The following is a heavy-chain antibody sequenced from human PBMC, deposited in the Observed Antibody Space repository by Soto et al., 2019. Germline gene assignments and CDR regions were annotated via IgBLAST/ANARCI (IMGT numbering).Heavy chain of an antibody. Sequence: QLQLQESGPGLVKPSETLSLTCTVSGGSISSSSYYWGWIRQPPGKGLEWIGSIYYSGSTYYNPSLNSRVTLSVDPSKNQFSLKLSSVTAADTAVYYCARQYVLLWFGEFSGAEYFQHWGQGTLVTVSS. CDR1: GGSISSSSYY. V-gene: IGHV4-39*01. J-gene: IGHJ1*01. D-gene: IGHD3-10*01. CDR2: IYYSGST. CDR3: ARQYVLLWFGEFSGAEYFQH.